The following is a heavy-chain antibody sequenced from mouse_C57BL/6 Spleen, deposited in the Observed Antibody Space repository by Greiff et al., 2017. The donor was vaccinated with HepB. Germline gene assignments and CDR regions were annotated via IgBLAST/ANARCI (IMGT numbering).Heavy chain of an antibody. CDR3: TRNWGGAWFAY. D-gene: IGHD4-1*01. Sequence: VQLVESGAELVRPGASVTLSCKASGYTFTDYEMHWVKQTPVHGLEWIGAIDPETGGTAYNQKFKGKAILTADKSSSTAYMELRSLTSEDSAVYYCTRNWGGAWFAYWGQGTLVTVSA. CDR2: IDPETGGT. CDR1: GYTFTDYE. J-gene: IGHJ3*01. V-gene: IGHV1-15*01.